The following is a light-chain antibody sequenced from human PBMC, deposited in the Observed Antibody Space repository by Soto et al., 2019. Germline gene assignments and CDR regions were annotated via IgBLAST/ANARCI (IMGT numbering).Light chain of an antibody. J-gene: IGKJ1*01. V-gene: IGKV3-11*01. Sequence: EIVLTQSPATLSLSPGERATLSCRASQSVSNFLAWYQQKPGQAPRLLISDASNRATGIPGRLSGSGSGTDVTPTISSLEPQDFEVSYCQQRSNWPWTFGQGTKVELK. CDR3: QQRSNWPWT. CDR1: QSVSNF. CDR2: DAS.